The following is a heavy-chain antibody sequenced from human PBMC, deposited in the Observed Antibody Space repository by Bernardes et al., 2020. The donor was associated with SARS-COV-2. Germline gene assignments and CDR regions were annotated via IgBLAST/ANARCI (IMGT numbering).Heavy chain of an antibody. Sequence: GGSLRLSCEASGFTFSTYTMNWVRQAPGKGLEWVSTITDSGDSTYYADSVKGRFTISRDNSKDRLYLQMNSLRAEDTAVYYCASTGSSSWSTYYYYGMDVWGQGTTGTVSS. J-gene: IGHJ6*02. CDR2: ITDSGDST. CDR3: ASTGSSSWSTYYYYGMDV. D-gene: IGHD6-13*01. CDR1: GFTFSTYT. V-gene: IGHV3-23*01.